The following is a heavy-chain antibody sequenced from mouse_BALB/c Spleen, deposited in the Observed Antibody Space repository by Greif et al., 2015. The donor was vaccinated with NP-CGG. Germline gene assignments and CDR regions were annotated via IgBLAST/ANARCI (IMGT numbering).Heavy chain of an antibody. CDR1: GFNIKDTY. D-gene: IGHD1-1*01. CDR2: IDPANGNT. V-gene: IGHV14-3*02. CDR3: ASHLTTVVAYYYAMDY. Sequence: EVMLVESGAELVKPGASVKLSCTASGFNIKDTYMHWVKQRPEQGLEWIGRIDPANGNTKYDPKFQGKATITADTSSNTAYLQLSSLTSEDTAVYYCASHLTTVVAYYYAMDYWGQGTSVTVSS. J-gene: IGHJ4*01.